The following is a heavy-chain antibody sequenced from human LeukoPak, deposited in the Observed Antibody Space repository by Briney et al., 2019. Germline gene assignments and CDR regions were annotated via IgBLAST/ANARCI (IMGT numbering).Heavy chain of an antibody. Sequence: GGSLRLSCADSRFIFSGYSMNWVRQAPGKGLEWVSYISESSSHTYYAASVKGRFTISRDNAKNSLCLQMNSLRADDTGIYYCARDRAPRARIGGMDVWGQGTTVIVSS. D-gene: IGHD5-12*01. J-gene: IGHJ6*02. CDR3: ARDRAPRARIGGMDV. CDR1: RFIFSGYS. CDR2: ISESSSHT. V-gene: IGHV3-21*06.